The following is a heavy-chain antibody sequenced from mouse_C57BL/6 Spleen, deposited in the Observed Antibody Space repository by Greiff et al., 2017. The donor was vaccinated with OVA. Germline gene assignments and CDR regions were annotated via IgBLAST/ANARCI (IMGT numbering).Heavy chain of an antibody. Sequence: VQLKQSGPELVKPGASVKISCKASGYTFTDYYINWVKQRPGQGLEWIGWIFPGSGSTYYNEKFKGKATLTVDKSSSTAYMLLSSLTSEDSAVYFCARGAYYSNCYYFDYWGQGTTLTVSS. V-gene: IGHV1-75*01. J-gene: IGHJ2*01. CDR1: GYTFTDYY. D-gene: IGHD2-5*01. CDR2: IFPGSGST. CDR3: ARGAYYSNCYYFDY.